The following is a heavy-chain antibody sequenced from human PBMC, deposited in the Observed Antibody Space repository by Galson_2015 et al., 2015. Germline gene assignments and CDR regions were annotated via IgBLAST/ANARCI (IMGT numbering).Heavy chain of an antibody. Sequence: SLRLSCAASGFTFSSYWMSWVRQAPGKGLEWVANIKQDGSEKYYVDSVKGRFTISRDNAKNSLYLQMNSLRAEDTAVYYCAREPVDSQIIGEAALDYWGQGTLVTVSS. J-gene: IGHJ4*02. V-gene: IGHV3-7*01. D-gene: IGHD3-16*01. CDR3: AREPVDSQIIGEAALDY. CDR1: GFTFSSYW. CDR2: IKQDGSEK.